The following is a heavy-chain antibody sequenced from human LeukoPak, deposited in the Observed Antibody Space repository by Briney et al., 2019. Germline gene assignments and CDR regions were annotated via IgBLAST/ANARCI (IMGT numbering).Heavy chain of an antibody. J-gene: IGHJ2*01. Sequence: NASETLSLTCTVAGGSISSYYCSWIRQPAGKGLEWIGRIYTIGSTNYNPSLKSRVTMSVGTSKNQFSLHLNAVTAAETAVYYCARDSAARSDLWGRGTLVTVAS. CDR2: IYTIGST. CDR1: GGSISSYY. CDR3: ARDSAARSDL. V-gene: IGHV4-4*07. D-gene: IGHD2-15*01.